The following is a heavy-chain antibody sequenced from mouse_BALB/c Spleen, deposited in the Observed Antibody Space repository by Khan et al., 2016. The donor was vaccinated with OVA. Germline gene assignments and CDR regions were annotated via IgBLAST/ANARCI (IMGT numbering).Heavy chain of an antibody. J-gene: IGHJ2*01. Sequence: EVQLQQSGPELVKPGASVKISCKASGYIFSDYTMDWVKQSHGKSLEWIGDINPNNGDTFYNQKFKGKATLTVDKSSSTAFMELRSLTSEDTAVYYCSRSGYGSLGYWGQAPLSQSPQ. CDR1: GYIFSDYT. CDR3: SRSGYGSLGY. D-gene: IGHD1-1*01. CDR2: INPNNGDT. V-gene: IGHV1-18*01.